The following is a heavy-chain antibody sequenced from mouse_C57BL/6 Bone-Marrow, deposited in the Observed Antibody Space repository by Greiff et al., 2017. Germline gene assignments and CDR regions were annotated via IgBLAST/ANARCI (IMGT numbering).Heavy chain of an antibody. J-gene: IGHJ2*01. CDR1: GYTFTSYT. V-gene: IGHV1-4*01. D-gene: IGHD4-1*01. CDR3: ARAWDWDDFDY. Sequence: QVQLQQSGAELARPGASVKMSCKASGYTFTSYTMHWVKQRPGQGLEWIGYINPSSGYTKYNQKFKDKATLTADKSSSTAYMQLSSLTSEDSAVYYCARAWDWDDFDYWGQGTTLTVSS. CDR2: INPSSGYT.